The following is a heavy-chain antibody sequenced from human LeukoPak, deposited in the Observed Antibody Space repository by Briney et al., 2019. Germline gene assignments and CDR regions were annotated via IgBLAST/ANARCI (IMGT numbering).Heavy chain of an antibody. CDR1: GFTFSSYW. CDR2: IKQDGSEK. J-gene: IGHJ4*02. CDR3: GRFTRSGDSVY. Sequence: PGGSLRLSCTASGFTFSSYWRGWVRQAPGKGLDWVGNIKQDGSEKQYVDFVKGRFAISRDNAENSLYLQMNSLKAEDTAVYYCGRFTRSGDSVYWGQGTLVTVSS. D-gene: IGHD7-27*01. V-gene: IGHV3-7*04.